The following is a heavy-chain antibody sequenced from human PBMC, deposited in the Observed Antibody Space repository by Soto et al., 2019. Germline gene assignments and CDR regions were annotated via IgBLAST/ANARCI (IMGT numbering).Heavy chain of an antibody. D-gene: IGHD6-19*01. CDR3: VKHLGGAVADSRGFDY. CDR1: GVTFSTYA. Sequence: GGSLRLSCAASGVTFSTYAMSWVRQAPGKGLEWVSGIPGGGGDTFYADSVEGRFTISRDNSKYILYLQMNSLRVEDTAVYYCVKHLGGAVADSRGFDYWGQGTLVTVSS. V-gene: IGHV3-23*01. J-gene: IGHJ4*02. CDR2: IPGGGGDT.